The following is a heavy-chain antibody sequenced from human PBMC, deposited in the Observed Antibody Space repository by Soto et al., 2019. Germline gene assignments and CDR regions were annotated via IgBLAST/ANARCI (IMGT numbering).Heavy chain of an antibody. CDR2: INAGNGNT. Sequence: ASVKVSCKASGYTFTSYAMHWVRQAPGQRLEWMGWINAGNGNTKYSQKFQGRVTITRDTSASTAYMELSSLRSEDTAVYYCARADYYDSSGYYYGVYYYGMDVWGQGTTVTVSS. V-gene: IGHV1-3*01. D-gene: IGHD3-22*01. CDR1: GYTFTSYA. J-gene: IGHJ6*02. CDR3: ARADYYDSSGYYYGVYYYGMDV.